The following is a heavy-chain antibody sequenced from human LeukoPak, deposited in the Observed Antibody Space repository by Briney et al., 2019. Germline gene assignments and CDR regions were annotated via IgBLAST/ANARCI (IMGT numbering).Heavy chain of an antibody. J-gene: IGHJ4*02. Sequence: SETLSLTCAVYGGSFSGYYWGWIRQPPGKGLEWIGEINHSGSTNYNPSLKSRVTISVDTSKNQFSLKLSSVTAADTAVYYCARGLSPYSSGWFRWGQGTLVTVSS. D-gene: IGHD6-19*01. V-gene: IGHV4-34*01. CDR3: ARGLSPYSSGWFR. CDR2: INHSGST. CDR1: GGSFSGYY.